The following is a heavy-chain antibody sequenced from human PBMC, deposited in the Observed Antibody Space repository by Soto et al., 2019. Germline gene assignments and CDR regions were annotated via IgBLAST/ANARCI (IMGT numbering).Heavy chain of an antibody. CDR1: GFSLNTYGVG. J-gene: IGHJ4*02. CDR3: ARALGSWGAYYFDY. V-gene: IGHV2-5*02. D-gene: IGHD3-16*01. CDR2: IYWDDDK. Sequence: QITLKESGPTLVKPTQTLTLTCTFSGFSLNTYGVGVGWIRQPPGKALESLALIYWDDDKRYSPSLTSRLTITKDTAKNQVVLTMTNMDPVDTVTYYCARALGSWGAYYFDYWGQGTLVTVSS.